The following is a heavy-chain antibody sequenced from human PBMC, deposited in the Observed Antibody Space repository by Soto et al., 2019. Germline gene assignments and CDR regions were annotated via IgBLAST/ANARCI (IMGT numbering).Heavy chain of an antibody. D-gene: IGHD6-13*01. CDR1: GYTFTSYG. V-gene: IGHV1-18*04. CDR3: ARVGYSSSWSVSSSGMDV. Sequence: ASVKVSCKASGYTFTSYGISWVRQAPGQGLEWMGWISAYNGNTNYAQKLQGRVTMTTDTSTSTAYMELRSLRSDDTAVYYCARVGYSSSWSVSSSGMDVWGQGTTVTVYS. J-gene: IGHJ6*02. CDR2: ISAYNGNT.